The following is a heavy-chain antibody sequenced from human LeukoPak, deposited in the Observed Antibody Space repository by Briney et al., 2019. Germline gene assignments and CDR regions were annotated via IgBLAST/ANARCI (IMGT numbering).Heavy chain of an antibody. Sequence: ASVKVSCKASGYTFTAYYMHWVRQAPGQGPEWMGWINPNSGDTNYAQKFQDRVTMTRDTSLTTAYMDLSRLTSDDTAVYYCAVPEDGYNYFDYWGQGTLVTVSS. D-gene: IGHD5-24*01. V-gene: IGHV1-2*02. J-gene: IGHJ4*02. CDR1: GYTFTAYY. CDR3: AVPEDGYNYFDY. CDR2: INPNSGDT.